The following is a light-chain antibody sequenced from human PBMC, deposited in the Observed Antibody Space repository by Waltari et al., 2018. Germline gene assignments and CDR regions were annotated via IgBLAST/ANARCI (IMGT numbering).Light chain of an antibody. CDR2: WAS. J-gene: IGKJ5*01. CDR1: QSVLYSPNNKNY. Sequence: DIVMTQSPDSLAVPLGERATIDCKSSQSVLYSPNNKNYLAWYQQKPGQPPKLLIYWASTRESGVPDRFSGSGSGTDFTLTISSLQAEDGAVYYCQQYYNTPFTFGQGTRLEIK. V-gene: IGKV4-1*01. CDR3: QQYYNTPFT.